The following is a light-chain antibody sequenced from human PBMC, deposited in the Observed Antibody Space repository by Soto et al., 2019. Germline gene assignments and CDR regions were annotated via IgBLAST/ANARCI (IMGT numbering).Light chain of an antibody. CDR3: ETWDTNVVV. CDR2: LEGSGSY. J-gene: IGLJ2*01. CDR1: SGHSTYI. Sequence: QSVRTQSSSASASLGSSVKGTCTLSSGHSTYIIAWHQQQPGKAPRYLMKLEGSGSYNKGSGIPDRFSGSSSGADRYLTISNLQFEDEADYYCETWDTNVVVFGGGTKLTVL. V-gene: IGLV4-60*02.